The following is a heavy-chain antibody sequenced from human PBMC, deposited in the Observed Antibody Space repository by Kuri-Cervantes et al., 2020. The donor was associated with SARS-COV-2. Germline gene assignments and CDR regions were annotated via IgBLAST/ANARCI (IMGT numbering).Heavy chain of an antibody. CDR3: ARDGWSGSNGAFDI. J-gene: IGHJ3*02. CDR1: GGSISGYY. Sequence: SETLSLTCTLSGGSISGYYWSWIRQSAGKGLEFIGRVYSSGGTNYNPSLKSRVTMSVDTSKNQFSLKLSSVTAADTAVYYCARDGWSGSNGAFDIWGQGTMVTVSS. D-gene: IGHD1-26*01. CDR2: VYSSGGT. V-gene: IGHV4-4*07.